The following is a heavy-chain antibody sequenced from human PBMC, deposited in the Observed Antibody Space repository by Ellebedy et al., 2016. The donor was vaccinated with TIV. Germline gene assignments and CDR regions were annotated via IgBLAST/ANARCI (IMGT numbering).Heavy chain of an antibody. CDR1: GFTFSSYA. CDR3: ARDHYCNTRNNGPDY. D-gene: IGHD1/OR15-1a*01. CDR2: IGNTGTAR. J-gene: IGHJ4*02. Sequence: PGGSLRLSCAASGFTFSSYALHWVRQAPGKGLHWVAVIGNTGTARFYADSVKGRFAISRDNSKNTLYLQMNSLRAEDTAVYYCARDHYCNTRNNGPDYWGQGTLVTVSS. V-gene: IGHV3-30*07.